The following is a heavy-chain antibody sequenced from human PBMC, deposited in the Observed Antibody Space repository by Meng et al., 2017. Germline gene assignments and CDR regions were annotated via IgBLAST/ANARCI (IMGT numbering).Heavy chain of an antibody. Sequence: GRLQQWGAGLLKPSETLSLTCAVYGGSFSGYYWSWIRQPPGKGLEWIGEINHSGSTNYNPSLKSRVTISVDTSKNQFSLKLSSVTAADTAVYYCARRGIAARPFYYWGQGTLVTVSS. CDR1: GGSFSGYY. D-gene: IGHD6-6*01. CDR2: INHSGST. CDR3: ARRGIAARPFYY. V-gene: IGHV4-34*01. J-gene: IGHJ4*02.